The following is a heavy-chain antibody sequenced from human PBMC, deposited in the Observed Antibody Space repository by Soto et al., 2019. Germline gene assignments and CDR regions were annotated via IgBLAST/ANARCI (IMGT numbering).Heavy chain of an antibody. CDR2: INPNSGGT. V-gene: IGHV1-2*02. Sequence: ASVKVSCKASGYTFTGYYMHWVRQAPGQGLEWMGWINPNSGGTNYAQRFQGRVTMTRDTSISTAYMELSRLRSDDTAVYYCARGRPGYYDSSGYTDYWGQGTLVTVSS. CDR1: GYTFTGYY. J-gene: IGHJ4*02. CDR3: ARGRPGYYDSSGYTDY. D-gene: IGHD3-22*01.